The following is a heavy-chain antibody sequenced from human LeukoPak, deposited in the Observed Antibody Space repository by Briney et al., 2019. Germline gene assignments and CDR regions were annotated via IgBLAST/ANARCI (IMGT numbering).Heavy chain of an antibody. CDR3: ARHRHDSSGYYLWYFDY. CDR2: INHSGST. J-gene: IGHJ4*02. CDR1: SYSIPSGYY. Sequence: PSETLSLTCTVSSYSIPSGYYWGWIRQPPGKGLEWIGEINHSGSTNYNPSLKSRVTISVDTSKNQFSLKLSSVTAADTAVYYCARHRHDSSGYYLWYFDYWGQGTWSPSPQ. D-gene: IGHD3-22*01. V-gene: IGHV4-38-2*02.